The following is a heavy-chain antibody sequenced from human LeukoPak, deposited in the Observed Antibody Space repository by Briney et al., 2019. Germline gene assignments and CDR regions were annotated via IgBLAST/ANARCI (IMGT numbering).Heavy chain of an antibody. V-gene: IGHV3-48*03. Sequence: GGSLRLSCAASGFIFSSYEMSWVRQAPGKGLEWVSYISSSGRTMYYADSVKGRFTVSRDNAKNSLYLQMNSLRAEDTAIYYCARHHISGSYYDGAFDIWGQGTMVTVSS. D-gene: IGHD1-26*01. CDR3: ARHHISGSYYDGAFDI. J-gene: IGHJ3*02. CDR1: GFIFSSYE. CDR2: ISSSGRTM.